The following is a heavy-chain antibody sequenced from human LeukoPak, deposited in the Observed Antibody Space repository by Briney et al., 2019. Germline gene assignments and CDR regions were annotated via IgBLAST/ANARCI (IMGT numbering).Heavy chain of an antibody. CDR1: GFTFSSHS. CDR3: ARDSQYCSGGSCYSLDAFDI. V-gene: IGHV3-21*01. Sequence: GGSLRLSCAASGFTFSSHSMNWVRQAPGKGLEWVSSISSSSSYIYYADSVKGRFTISRDNAKNSLYLQMNSLRAEDTAVYYCARDSQYCSGGSCYSLDAFDIWGQGTMVTVSS. CDR2: ISSSSSYI. D-gene: IGHD2-15*01. J-gene: IGHJ3*02.